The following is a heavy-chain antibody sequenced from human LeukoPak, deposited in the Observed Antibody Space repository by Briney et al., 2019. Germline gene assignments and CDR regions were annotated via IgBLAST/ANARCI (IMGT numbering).Heavy chain of an antibody. J-gene: IGHJ5*02. Sequence: PSETLSLTCTVSGGSISSYYWSWIRQPPGKGLEWIGYIYYSGSTNYNPSLKSRVTISVDTSKNQFSLKLSSVTAADTAVYYCAKDQAAAGIYNWFDPWGQGTLVTVSS. V-gene: IGHV4-59*01. CDR2: IYYSGST. CDR3: AKDQAAAGIYNWFDP. D-gene: IGHD6-13*01. CDR1: GGSISSYY.